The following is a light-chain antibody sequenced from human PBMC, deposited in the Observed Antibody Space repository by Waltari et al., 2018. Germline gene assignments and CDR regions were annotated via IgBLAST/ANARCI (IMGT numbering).Light chain of an antibody. Sequence: EIVMTQSPATLSVSPEQRATLSCRASPSVSSNLAWYQQKPGQAPRLLINGASTRATGVPDRFSGSGSGTEFTLTISSLQSEDFAVYYCLQYNDWPPLTFGGGTKVEIK. J-gene: IGKJ4*01. V-gene: IGKV3-15*01. CDR1: PSVSSN. CDR2: GAS. CDR3: LQYNDWPPLT.